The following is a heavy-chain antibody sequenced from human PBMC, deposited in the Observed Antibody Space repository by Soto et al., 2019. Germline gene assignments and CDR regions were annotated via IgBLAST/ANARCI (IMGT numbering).Heavy chain of an antibody. J-gene: IGHJ5*02. CDR2: IYYSGST. Sequence: QVQLQESGPGLVKPSQTLSLTCTVSGGSISSGDYYWSWIRQPPGKGLEWIGYIYYSGSTYYNPSLKSRXXIXVXXSKNQFSLKLSSVTAADTAVYYCARGTAMVSWFDPWGQGTLVTVSS. CDR3: ARGTAMVSWFDP. V-gene: IGHV4-30-4*01. D-gene: IGHD5-18*01. CDR1: GGSISSGDYY.